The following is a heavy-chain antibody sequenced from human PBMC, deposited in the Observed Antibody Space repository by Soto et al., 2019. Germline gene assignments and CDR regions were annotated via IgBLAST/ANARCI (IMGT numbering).Heavy chain of an antibody. CDR1: GFTFSSYS. V-gene: IGHV3-21*01. J-gene: IGHJ3*02. D-gene: IGHD3-16*01. CDR2: ISSSSSYI. CDR3: ARDGTFGAKGGSLDI. Sequence: PGGSLRLSCAASGFTFSSYSMNWVRQAPGKGLEWVSSISSSSSYIYYADSVKGRFTISRDNAKNSLYLQMNSLRAEDTAVYYCARDGTFGAKGGSLDIWGQGTMVTVSS.